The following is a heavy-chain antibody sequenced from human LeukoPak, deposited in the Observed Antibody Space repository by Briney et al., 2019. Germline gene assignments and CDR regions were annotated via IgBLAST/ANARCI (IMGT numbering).Heavy chain of an antibody. V-gene: IGHV3-11*05. CDR3: ERDYGDCVGGNWFDP. CDR1: GFTFSDYY. Sequence: GGTLRLSCAASGFTFSDYYTSWIRQAPGQGLEWVSYISSSSSYTNYADSVKGRFTISRVNAKNSLYLQMKNLRAEDTAVYYCERDYGDCVGGNWFDPWGQGTLVTVSS. D-gene: IGHD4-17*01. CDR2: ISSSSSYT. J-gene: IGHJ5*02.